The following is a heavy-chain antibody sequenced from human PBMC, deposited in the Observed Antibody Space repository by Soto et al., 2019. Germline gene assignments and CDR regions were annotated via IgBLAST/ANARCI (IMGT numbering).Heavy chain of an antibody. V-gene: IGHV3-48*02. CDR3: ARGNPITMIVVVAPDFDY. J-gene: IGHJ4*02. CDR2: ISSSSSTI. Sequence: GGSLRLSCAASGFPFSRYSMNWVRQAPGKGLEWVSYISSSSSTIYYADSVKGRFTISRDNAKNSLYLQMNSLRDEDTAVYYCARGNPITMIVVVAPDFDYWGQGTLVTVSS. D-gene: IGHD3-22*01. CDR1: GFPFSRYS.